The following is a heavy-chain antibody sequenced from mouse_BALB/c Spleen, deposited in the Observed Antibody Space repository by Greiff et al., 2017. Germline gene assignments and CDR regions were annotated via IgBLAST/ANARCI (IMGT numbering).Heavy chain of an antibody. V-gene: IGHV14-4*02. Sequence: VQLQQSGAELVRPGASVKLSCTASGFNIKDYYMHWVQQRPEQGLEWIGWIDPENGYTEYAPKFQGKSTMTADTSTNTAYLQLSSLTAEDTAVYYCICGYDNAYWGQGTLVTVSA. CDR1: GFNIKDYY. D-gene: IGHD2-2*01. J-gene: IGHJ3*01. CDR3: ICGYDNAY. CDR2: IDPENGYT.